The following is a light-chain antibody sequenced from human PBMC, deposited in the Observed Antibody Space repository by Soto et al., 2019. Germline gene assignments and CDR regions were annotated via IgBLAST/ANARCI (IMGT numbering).Light chain of an antibody. CDR2: KAT. J-gene: IGKJ4*01. Sequence: DIQLTQSPSTVPASVGDRVTITCRAAESITKYLAWYQQKPGKAPKLLIHKATTLQNGVPPRFSGSGFGTEFTLTIYGLQPDDFATYFCQQYSSYVTFGGGTKLEIK. CDR3: QQYSSYVT. CDR1: ESITKY. V-gene: IGKV1-5*03.